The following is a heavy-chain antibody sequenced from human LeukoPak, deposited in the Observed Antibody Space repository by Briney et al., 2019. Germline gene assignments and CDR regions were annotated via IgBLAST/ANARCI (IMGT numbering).Heavy chain of an antibody. CDR3: AGVQNNYDYVWGSYRPLNWFDP. CDR1: GGSFSGYY. D-gene: IGHD3-16*02. V-gene: IGHV4-34*01. Sequence: PSETLSLTCAVYGGSFSGYYWSWIRQPPGKGLEWIGEINHSGSTNYNPSLKSRVTISVDTSKNQFSLKLSSVTAADTAVYYCAGVQNNYDYVWGSYRPLNWFDPGAREPWSPSPQ. CDR2: INHSGST. J-gene: IGHJ5*02.